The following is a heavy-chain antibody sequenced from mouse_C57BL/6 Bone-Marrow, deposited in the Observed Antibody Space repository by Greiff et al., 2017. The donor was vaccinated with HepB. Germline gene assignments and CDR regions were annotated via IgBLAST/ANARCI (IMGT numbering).Heavy chain of an antibody. CDR1: GYSFTGYC. CDR3: ARRSYYYGSSYPYYFDY. D-gene: IGHD1-1*01. J-gene: IGHJ2*01. Sequence: VQLQQSGPELVKPGASVKISCKASGYSFTGYCMNWVKQSPEKSLEWIGEINPSTGGTTYNQKFKAKATLTVDKSSSTAYMQLKSLTSEDSAVYYCARRSYYYGSSYPYYFDYWGQGTTLTVSS. V-gene: IGHV1-42*01. CDR2: INPSTGGT.